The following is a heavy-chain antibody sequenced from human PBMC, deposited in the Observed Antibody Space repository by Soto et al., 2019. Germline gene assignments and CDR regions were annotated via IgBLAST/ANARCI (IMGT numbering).Heavy chain of an antibody. CDR3: ARALPVAKGGFDP. J-gene: IGHJ5*02. CDR2: IYTAGGT. Sequence: EVQLVETGGGLIQPGGSLRLSCEASGFTVSNTYMTWVGQPPGKGLECVSVIYTAGGTNYADSVKGRFIISRDNSKNTLYLQMNSLRAEDTAVYYCARALPVAKGGFDPWGQGTLVTVSS. V-gene: IGHV3-53*02. D-gene: IGHD2-2*01. CDR1: GFTVSNTY.